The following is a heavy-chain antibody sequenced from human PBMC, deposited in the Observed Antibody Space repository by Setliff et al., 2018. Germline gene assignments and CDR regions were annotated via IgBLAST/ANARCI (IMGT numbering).Heavy chain of an antibody. CDR3: ARVSQYSSGWYYYYYYGMGV. CDR2: IYYSGST. J-gene: IGHJ6*02. D-gene: IGHD6-19*01. Sequence: KTSETLSLTCTVSGGSISSSYYWGWIRQPPGKGLEWIGSIYYSGSTYYNPSLKSRVTISVDTSKNQFSLKLSSVTAADTAVYYCARVSQYSSGWYYYYYYGMGVWGQGTTVTVSS. V-gene: IGHV4-39*07. CDR1: GGSISSSYY.